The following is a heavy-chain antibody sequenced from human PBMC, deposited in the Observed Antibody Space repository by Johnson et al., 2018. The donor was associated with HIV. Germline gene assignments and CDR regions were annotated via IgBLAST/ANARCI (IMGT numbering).Heavy chain of an antibody. CDR2: IYSGDST. CDR3: ARVRERWELLLSDGSDI. CDR1: GLTVSTND. J-gene: IGHJ3*02. D-gene: IGHD1-26*01. Sequence: VQLVESGGGLVQPGGSLRLSCAASGLTVSTNDINWVRQAPGKGLEWVAIIYSGDSTYYADSLEGRFTISRDKSKNTVYLQMNSLRAEDTALYYCARVRERWELLLSDGSDIWGQGTMVTLSS. V-gene: IGHV3-66*01.